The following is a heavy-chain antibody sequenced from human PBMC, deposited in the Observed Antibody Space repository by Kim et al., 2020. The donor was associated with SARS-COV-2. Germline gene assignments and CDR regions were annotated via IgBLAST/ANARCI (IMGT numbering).Heavy chain of an antibody. V-gene: IGHV3-30*18. CDR2: ISYDGSDS. Sequence: GGSLRLSCAASGFTFSRDAMHWVRQAPGKGLEWVAIISYDGSDSYYADSVQGRFTISRDNFKKTLYLHMNSLIAEDTAVYYCVKEVGRWGDYGEFYYYGMDVWGQGTTVTVSS. J-gene: IGHJ6*02. CDR3: VKEVGRWGDYGEFYYYGMDV. D-gene: IGHD4-17*01. CDR1: GFTFSRDA.